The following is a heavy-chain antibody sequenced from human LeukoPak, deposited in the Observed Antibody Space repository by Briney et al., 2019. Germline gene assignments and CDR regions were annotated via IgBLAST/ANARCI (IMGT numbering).Heavy chain of an antibody. CDR1: GGSISSSSYY. Sequence: MASETLSLTCTVSGGSISSSSYYWGWIRQPPGKGLEWIGSIYYSGSTYYNPSLKSRVTISVDTSKNQFSLKLSSVTAADTAVYYCARQLNYYDSSGPFDYWGQGTLVTVSS. CDR3: ARQLNYYDSSGPFDY. J-gene: IGHJ4*02. CDR2: IYYSGST. D-gene: IGHD3-22*01. V-gene: IGHV4-39*07.